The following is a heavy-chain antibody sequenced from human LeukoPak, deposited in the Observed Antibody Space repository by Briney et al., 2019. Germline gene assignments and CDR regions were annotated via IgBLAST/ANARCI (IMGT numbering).Heavy chain of an antibody. CDR1: GGSFSGYY. CDR3: ARGRRGVVVSAARKNWFDP. D-gene: IGHD2-2*01. V-gene: IGHV4-34*01. CDR2: INHSGST. Sequence: SETLSLTCAVYGGSFSGYYWSWIRQPPGKGLEWIGEINHSGSTNYNPSLKSRVTISVDTSKNQFSLKLSSVTAADTAVYYCARGRRGVVVSAARKNWFDPWGQGTLVTVSS. J-gene: IGHJ5*02.